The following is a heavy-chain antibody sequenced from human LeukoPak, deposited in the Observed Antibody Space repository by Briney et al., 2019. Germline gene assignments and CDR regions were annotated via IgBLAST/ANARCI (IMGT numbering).Heavy chain of an antibody. Sequence: TAGSLRLSCAASGFTLSNYWMSWVRQAPGKGLEWVALIQDDGAKTNYADSVRGRFTISRDNSRSTVYLQMNSLKPDDTAVYYCATQTITLVVVISPFDYWGQGALVTVSS. CDR3: ATQTITLVVVISPFDY. D-gene: IGHD3-22*01. J-gene: IGHJ4*02. CDR1: GFTLSNYW. CDR2: IQDDGAKT. V-gene: IGHV3-30*02.